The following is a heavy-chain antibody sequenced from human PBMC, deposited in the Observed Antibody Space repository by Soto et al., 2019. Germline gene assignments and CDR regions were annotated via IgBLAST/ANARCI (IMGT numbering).Heavy chain of an antibody. CDR2: IYYSGST. CDR1: GGSVSSGSYY. Sequence: QVQLQESGPGLVKPSETLSLTCTVSGGSVSSGSYYWSWIRQPPGQGLEWIGYIYYSGSTNYNPSLKSRVTISVDTSKNQFSLKLSSVTAADTAVYYCARDKKATSYNWFDPWGQGTLVTVSS. V-gene: IGHV4-61*01. CDR3: ARDKKATSYNWFDP. J-gene: IGHJ5*02.